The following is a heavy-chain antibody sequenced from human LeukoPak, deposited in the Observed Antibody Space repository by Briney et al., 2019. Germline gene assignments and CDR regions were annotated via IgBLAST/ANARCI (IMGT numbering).Heavy chain of an antibody. V-gene: IGHV3-66*01. CDR2: IYSGDST. J-gene: IGHJ6*02. Sequence: PGGSLRLSCAASGFTVDNNYMSWVRQAPGKGLQWVSVIYSGDSTYYADSVKGRFTISRDNSKNTLYLQMNSLRAEDTAVYYCARGLWFGELLHPHYYYYGMDVWGQGTTVTVSS. CDR3: ARGLWFGELLHPHYYYYGMDV. D-gene: IGHD3-10*01. CDR1: GFTVDNNY.